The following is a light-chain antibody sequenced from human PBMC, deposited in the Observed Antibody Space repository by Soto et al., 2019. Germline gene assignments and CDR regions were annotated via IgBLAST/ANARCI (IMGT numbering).Light chain of an antibody. Sequence: QSALTQPASVSGSPGQSITISCTGTSSDVGGYDHVSWYQQHPGKAPKLMIYDVSNRPSGVSNRFSGSKSGNTASLTISGLQAEDEGDYYCSSLKRSNTYVCGTGTKVT. J-gene: IGLJ1*01. CDR2: DVS. CDR3: SSLKRSNTYV. CDR1: SSDVGGYDH. V-gene: IGLV2-14*03.